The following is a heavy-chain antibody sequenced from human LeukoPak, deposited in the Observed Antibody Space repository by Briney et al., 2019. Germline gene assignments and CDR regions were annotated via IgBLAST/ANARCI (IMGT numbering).Heavy chain of an antibody. D-gene: IGHD1-26*01. CDR1: GFTFSSCV. J-gene: IGHJ4*02. Sequence: GGSLRLSCAASGFTFSSCVMHWVRQAPGKGLEWVAVISYDGSNKYYADSVKGRFTISRDNSKNTLYLEMNSLRDEDTAVYYCAKQSTVADYWGQGTLVTVSS. CDR3: AKQSTVADY. CDR2: ISYDGSNK. V-gene: IGHV3-30*18.